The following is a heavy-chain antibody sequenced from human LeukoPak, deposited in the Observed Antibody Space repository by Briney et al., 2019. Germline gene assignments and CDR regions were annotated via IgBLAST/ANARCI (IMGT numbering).Heavy chain of an antibody. CDR1: GYTFGSYG. CDR2: ISGYNGDT. V-gene: IGHV1-18*01. CDR3: ARSGRGTYYYFDL. J-gene: IGHJ4*02. D-gene: IGHD5-12*01. Sequence: ASVKVSCKTSGYTFGSYGITWVRQAPGQGLEWMGWISGYNGDTNYAQKFLGRVSMTADTSTSTAYMELRSLTSDDTAVYYCARSGRGTYYYFDLWGQGTLVTVSS.